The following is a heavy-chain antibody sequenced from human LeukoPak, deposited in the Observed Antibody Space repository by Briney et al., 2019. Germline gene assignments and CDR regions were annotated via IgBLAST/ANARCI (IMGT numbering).Heavy chain of an antibody. CDR2: INPNSGGT. CDR3: ARDGQRVGVGWFDP. Sequence: GASVKVSCKASGYTFAGYYMHWVRQAPGQGLEWMGWINPNSGGTNYAQKFQGRVTMTRDTSISTAYMELSRLRSDDTAVYYCARDGQRVGVGWFDPWGQGTLVTVSS. D-gene: IGHD2-15*01. CDR1: GYTFAGYY. J-gene: IGHJ5*02. V-gene: IGHV1-2*02.